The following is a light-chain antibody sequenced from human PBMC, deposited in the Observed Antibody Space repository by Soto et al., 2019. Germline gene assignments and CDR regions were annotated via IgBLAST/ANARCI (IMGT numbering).Light chain of an antibody. J-gene: IGLJ2*01. Sequence: QSALTQPASVSGSPGQSITISCTGTSIDVASHNLVSWYQQHPGKAPKLIIYEDNKRPSGVSNRFSGSKSGNTASLTISGLQAEDEADYYCCSYAGRVVFGGGTKLTVL. CDR1: SIDVASHNL. CDR2: EDN. V-gene: IGLV2-23*01. CDR3: CSYAGRVV.